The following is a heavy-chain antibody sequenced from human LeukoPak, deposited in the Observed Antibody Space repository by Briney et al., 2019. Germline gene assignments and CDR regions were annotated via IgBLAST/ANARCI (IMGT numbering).Heavy chain of an antibody. CDR1: GYSFTNYW. CDR3: ARHPCGGDCYSALYYFDY. D-gene: IGHD2-21*02. V-gene: IGHV5-51*01. J-gene: IGHJ4*02. Sequence: GESLKISCKGSGYSFTNYWIGWVRQMPGKGLEWMGIIYPGDSDTRYGPSFQGQVTISADKSISTAYLQWSSLKASDTAMYYCARHPCGGDCYSALYYFDYWGRGTLVTVSS. CDR2: IYPGDSDT.